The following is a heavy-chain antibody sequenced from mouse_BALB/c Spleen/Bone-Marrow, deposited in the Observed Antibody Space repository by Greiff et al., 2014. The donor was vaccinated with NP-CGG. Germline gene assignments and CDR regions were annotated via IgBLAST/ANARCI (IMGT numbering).Heavy chain of an antibody. J-gene: IGHJ1*01. CDR2: INGGGNTI. CDR3: ARGTTALRYFDV. Sequence: VQLKESGGGLVQPGGSRKLSCAASGFTFSSFGMHWIRQAPEKGLEWVAYINGGGNTIYYADTVKGRFTISRDNPKNTLFLQMTSLRSEDTAMYFCARGTTALRYFDVWGAGTTVTVSS. D-gene: IGHD1-2*01. V-gene: IGHV5-17*02. CDR1: GFTFSSFG.